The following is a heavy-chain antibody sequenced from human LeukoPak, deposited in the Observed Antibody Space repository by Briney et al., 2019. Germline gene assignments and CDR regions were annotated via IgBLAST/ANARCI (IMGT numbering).Heavy chain of an antibody. Sequence: GRSLRLSCAASGFTFSSYAMSWVRQAPGMGLEWVSGISGSGVNTYYADSVKGRVTISRDNSKNTLYLQMSTLRAEDTAVYYCAKRGGSSWSYFDYWGQGTLVTVSS. D-gene: IGHD6-13*01. J-gene: IGHJ4*02. CDR1: GFTFSSYA. CDR2: ISGSGVNT. CDR3: AKRGGSSWSYFDY. V-gene: IGHV3-23*01.